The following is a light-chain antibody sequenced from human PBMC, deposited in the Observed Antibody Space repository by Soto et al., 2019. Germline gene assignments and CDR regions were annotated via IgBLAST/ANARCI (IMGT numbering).Light chain of an antibody. CDR3: SSYRSTSVYV. V-gene: IGLV2-14*01. Sequence: QSVLTQPASVSGSPGQTIAISCTGTSSDVGGCNYVSWYQQYPGKAPKLMIYEVTHRPSGVSNRFSGSKSGNTASLTISRLQAEDEANSYCSSYRSTSVYVFGTGTKVTVL. J-gene: IGLJ1*01. CDR2: EVT. CDR1: SSDVGGCNY.